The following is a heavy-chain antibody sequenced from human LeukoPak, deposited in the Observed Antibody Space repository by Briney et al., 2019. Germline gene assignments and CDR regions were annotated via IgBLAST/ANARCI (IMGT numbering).Heavy chain of an antibody. CDR1: GFTFSGSA. Sequence: GGSLRLSCAASGFTFSGSAMHWVRQASGKGLEWVCRIRSKANSYATAYAASVKGRFTISRDDSKNTAYLQMNSLKTEDTAVYYCTSSYCSGGSCYRRYNYYYYMDVWGKGTTVTVSS. V-gene: IGHV3-73*01. CDR2: IRSKANSYAT. J-gene: IGHJ6*03. CDR3: TSSYCSGGSCYRRYNYYYYMDV. D-gene: IGHD2-15*01.